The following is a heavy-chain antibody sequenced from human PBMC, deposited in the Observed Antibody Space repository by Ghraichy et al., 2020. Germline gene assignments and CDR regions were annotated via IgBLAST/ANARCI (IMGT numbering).Heavy chain of an antibody. CDR1: GGSISRSY. Sequence: SQTLSLTCTVSGGSISRSYWSWIRQPPGKGLEWIGYIYYSGTINYNPSLKSRVTISVDTSKTQFSLKLSSLTAADTAIYYCAKYSAAGWYFDLWGRGTLVTVSS. V-gene: IGHV4-59*01. D-gene: IGHD5-12*01. CDR2: IYYSGTI. CDR3: AKYSAAGWYFDL. J-gene: IGHJ2*01.